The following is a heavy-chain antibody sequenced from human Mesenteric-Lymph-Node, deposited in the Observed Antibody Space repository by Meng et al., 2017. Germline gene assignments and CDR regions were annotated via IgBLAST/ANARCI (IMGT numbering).Heavy chain of an antibody. D-gene: IGHD2-21*01. Sequence: ASVKVSCKASGYTFTSYYMHWVRQAPGQGLEWMGIINPSGGSTSYAQKFQGRVTMTRDTSTSTVYMELSSLRSDDTAVYYCARGMTHPLFGPYYYYGMDVWGQGTTVTVSS. CDR1: GYTFTSYY. V-gene: IGHV1-46*01. CDR3: ARGMTHPLFGPYYYYGMDV. CDR2: INPSGGST. J-gene: IGHJ6*02.